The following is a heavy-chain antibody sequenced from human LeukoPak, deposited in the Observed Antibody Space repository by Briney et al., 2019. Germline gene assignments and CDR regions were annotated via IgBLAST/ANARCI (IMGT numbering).Heavy chain of an antibody. D-gene: IGHD6-19*01. CDR1: GGSVSSSSYY. J-gene: IGHJ4*02. CDR3: AKGGRRAVAASIFDY. V-gene: IGHV4-39*07. CDR2: IYYSGST. Sequence: SETLSLTCTVSGGSVSSSSYYWGWIRQPPGKGLEWIGSIYYSGSTYYNPSLKSRVTISLDTSKNQFSLKLSSVTAADTAVYYCAKGGRRAVAASIFDYWGQGTLVTVSS.